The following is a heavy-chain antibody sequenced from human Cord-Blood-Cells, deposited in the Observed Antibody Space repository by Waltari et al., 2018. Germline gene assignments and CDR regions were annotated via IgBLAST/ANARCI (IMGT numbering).Heavy chain of an antibody. J-gene: IGHJ4*02. CDR1: GGSISSYY. Sequence: QVQLQESGPGLVKPSETLSLTCTVSGGSISSYYWSWIRQPPGKGLVWIGYIYYSGSTNSDPPPKGRVTISVDTSKHQFSLKLSSVTAADTAVYYCAGVGPWGLRLGELSLWGQGTLVTVSS. V-gene: IGHV4-59*01. CDR3: AGVGPWGLRLGELSL. CDR2: IYYSGST. D-gene: IGHD3-16*02.